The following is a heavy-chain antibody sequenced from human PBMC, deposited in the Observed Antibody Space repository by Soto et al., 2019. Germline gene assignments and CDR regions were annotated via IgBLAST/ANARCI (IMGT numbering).Heavy chain of an antibody. Sequence: QLQLQESGPGLVKPSETLSLTCTVSGGSISSSSYYWGWIRQPPGKGLEWIGSIYYSGSTYYNPSLRSRVTLSVDTSQHQFYLKVNAVPAADTAVYYCASLGAYSSSLIDSWGQGTLVTVSS. V-gene: IGHV4-39*01. CDR3: ASLGAYSSSLIDS. D-gene: IGHD6-13*01. CDR1: GGSISSSSYY. J-gene: IGHJ4*02. CDR2: IYYSGST.